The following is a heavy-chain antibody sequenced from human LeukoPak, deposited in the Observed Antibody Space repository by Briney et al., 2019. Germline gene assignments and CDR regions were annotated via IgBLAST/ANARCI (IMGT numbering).Heavy chain of an antibody. CDR2: INHSGST. CDR1: GGSFSGYY. D-gene: IGHD3-10*01. CDR3: ARVGEGNFDY. Sequence: RSETLSLTCAVYGGSFSGYYWSWIRQPPGKGLEWIGEINHSGSTNYNPSLKSRVTISVDTSKNQFSLKLSSVTAADTAVYYCARVGEGNFDYWGQGTLVTLFS. J-gene: IGHJ4*02. V-gene: IGHV4-34*01.